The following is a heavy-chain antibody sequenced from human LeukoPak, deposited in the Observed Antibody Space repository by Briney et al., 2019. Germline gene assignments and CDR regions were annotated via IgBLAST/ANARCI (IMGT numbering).Heavy chain of an antibody. CDR3: ARPELPGYSSGWSIPDYYMDV. J-gene: IGHJ6*03. V-gene: IGHV3-66*03. D-gene: IGHD6-19*01. Sequence: GGSLRLSCTVSGFTVSSNSMSWVRQAPGKGLEWVSFIYSDNTHYSDSVKGRFTISRDNSKNTLYLQMGSLRAEDMAVYYCARPELPGYSSGWSIPDYYMDVWGKGTTVTVSS. CDR2: IYSDNT. CDR1: GFTVSSNS.